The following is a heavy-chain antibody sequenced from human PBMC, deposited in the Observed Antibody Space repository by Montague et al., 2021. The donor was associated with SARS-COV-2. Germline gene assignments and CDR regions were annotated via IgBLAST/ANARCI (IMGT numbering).Heavy chain of an antibody. CDR2: IWYDGSNK. CDR3: SGSYPYYGMDV. D-gene: IGHD3-16*02. CDR1: GFTFSSYG. V-gene: IGHV3-33*01. Sequence: SLRLSCAASGFTFSSYGMHWVRQAPGKGLEWVAVIWYDGSNKYYADSVKGRFTISRDNSKNTLYLQMNSLRAEDTAVYHCSGSYPYYGMDVWGQGTTVTVSS. J-gene: IGHJ6*02.